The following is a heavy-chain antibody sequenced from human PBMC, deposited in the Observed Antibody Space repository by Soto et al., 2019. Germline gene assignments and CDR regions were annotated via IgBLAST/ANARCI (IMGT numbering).Heavy chain of an antibody. CDR1: GFTFSSHG. D-gene: IGHD6-19*01. J-gene: IGHJ4*02. CDR3: AKDRQWLALLDY. V-gene: IGHV3-30*18. Sequence: QVQLVESGGGVVQPGRSLRLSCAASGFTFSSHGMHWVRQAPGKGLEWVAVISYDGCSKYYGDSVKGRFTISRDNSKNTLYLQLNSLRAEDTAVYYCAKDRQWLALLDYWGQGTLVTVSS. CDR2: ISYDGCSK.